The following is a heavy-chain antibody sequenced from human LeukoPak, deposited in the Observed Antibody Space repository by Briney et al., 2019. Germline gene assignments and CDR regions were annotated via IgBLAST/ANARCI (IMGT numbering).Heavy chain of an antibody. Sequence: SETLSLTCPVSGGSIRDNNYYWGWIRQPPGKGLEWIGGIFHSGRTFYNPSLRSRVAMSVDTSKKQIALTVSSVTAADTAVYYCARLLSYDILTDNYYKYYMDVWGKGATVTVSS. J-gene: IGHJ6*03. CDR2: IFHSGRT. D-gene: IGHD3-9*01. V-gene: IGHV4-39*01. CDR1: GGSIRDNNYY. CDR3: ARLLSYDILTDNYYKYYMDV.